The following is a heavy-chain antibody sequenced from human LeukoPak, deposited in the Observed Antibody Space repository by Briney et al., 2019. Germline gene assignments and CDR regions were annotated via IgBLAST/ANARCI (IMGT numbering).Heavy chain of an antibody. V-gene: IGHV4-34*01. CDR2: INHSGST. Sequence: SETPSLTCAVYGGSFSGYYWSWIRQPPGKGLEWIGEINHSGSTNYNPSLKGRVTISVDTSKNQFSLKLSSVTAADTAVYYCARGCRDYVWGSYRYYYYYGMDVWGQGTTVTVSS. J-gene: IGHJ6*02. CDR1: GGSFSGYY. CDR3: ARGCRDYVWGSYRYYYYYGMDV. D-gene: IGHD3-16*02.